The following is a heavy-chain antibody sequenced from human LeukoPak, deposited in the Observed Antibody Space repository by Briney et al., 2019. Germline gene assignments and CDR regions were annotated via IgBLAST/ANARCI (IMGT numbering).Heavy chain of an antibody. CDR2: IRFDGSNK. D-gene: IGHD5-24*01. V-gene: IGHV3-30*02. CDR3: AKDRGDGYPTHFDY. Sequence: GGSLRLSCATSEFTFSIYGMHWVRQAPGKGLEWVSFIRFDGSNKYYAGSVKGRFTISRDNSKNTLFLQMNSLREEDTAVYYCAKDRGDGYPTHFDYWGQGTLVTVSS. J-gene: IGHJ4*02. CDR1: EFTFSIYG.